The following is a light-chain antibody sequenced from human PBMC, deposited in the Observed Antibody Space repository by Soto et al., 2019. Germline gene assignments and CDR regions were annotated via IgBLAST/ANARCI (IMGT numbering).Light chain of an antibody. CDR3: QQYSGSPPLT. J-gene: IGKJ4*01. CDR1: QSISSSY. CDR2: GAS. V-gene: IGKV3-20*01. Sequence: ENVLTQSPGTLSLSPGEIATLSCRASQSISSSYLAWYQQKPGHPPRLLIYGASNRATGIPDRFSGSGSGTEFTLTISRLEPEDFAVYYCQQYSGSPPLTFGGGTKVEIK.